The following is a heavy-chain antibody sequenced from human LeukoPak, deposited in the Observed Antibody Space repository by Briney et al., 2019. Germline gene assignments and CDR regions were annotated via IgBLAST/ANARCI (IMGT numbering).Heavy chain of an antibody. J-gene: IGHJ4*02. D-gene: IGHD3-10*01. V-gene: IGHV1-58*01. CDR3: AATDLSRTYYYAPGTAR. CDR2: IVVGSGKT. CDR1: GFSFTSSS. Sequence: EASVKVSCKTSGFSFTSSSVQWVRQARGQRLEWIGWIVVGSGKTEYAQKFQERVTITRDMSTSTAYMELSSLRSEDTAVYYCAATDLSRTYYYAPGTARWGREPWSPSPQ.